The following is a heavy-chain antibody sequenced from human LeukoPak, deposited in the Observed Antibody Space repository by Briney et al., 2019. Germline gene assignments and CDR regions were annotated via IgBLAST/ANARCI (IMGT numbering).Heavy chain of an antibody. Sequence: PSETLSLTCTVSGGSISSYYWSWIRQPPGKGLEWIGYIYYSGSTNYNPSLKSRVTISVDTSKNQFSLKLSSVTAADTAVYYCARRMAARSPPAYYYYMDVWGKGTTVTVSS. V-gene: IGHV4-59*08. CDR3: ARRMAARSPPAYYYYMDV. D-gene: IGHD6-6*01. J-gene: IGHJ6*03. CDR2: IYYSGST. CDR1: GGSISSYY.